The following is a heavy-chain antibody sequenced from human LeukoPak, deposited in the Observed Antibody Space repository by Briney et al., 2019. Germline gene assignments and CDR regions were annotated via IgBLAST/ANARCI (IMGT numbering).Heavy chain of an antibody. J-gene: IGHJ3*02. D-gene: IGHD2-2*01. V-gene: IGHV4-34*01. Sequence: SETLSLTCGASDGSLDIYYWMFVRQPPGKGLQWIGEITYRGSPYYHPSLKSRVTISIDASQRHVSLTLNSVTAADTAVYYCARLRADIVVVPAARGAFDIWGQGTMVTVSS. CDR1: DGSLDIYY. CDR3: ARLRADIVVVPAARGAFDI. CDR2: ITYRGSP.